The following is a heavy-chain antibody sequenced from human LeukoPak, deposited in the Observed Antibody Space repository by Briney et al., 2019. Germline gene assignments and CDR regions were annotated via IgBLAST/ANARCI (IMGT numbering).Heavy chain of an antibody. CDR3: ATAYSSGWYRWYFDH. D-gene: IGHD6-19*01. CDR2: IYHGGRT. V-gene: IGHV4-30-2*01. J-gene: IGHJ4*02. Sequence: WIRQAPGKDLEWIGNIYHGGRTSYKSSLKSRVTISVDTSKNQFSLKLSSVTAADTAVYSCATAYSSGWYRWYFDHWGQGTLVTVSS.